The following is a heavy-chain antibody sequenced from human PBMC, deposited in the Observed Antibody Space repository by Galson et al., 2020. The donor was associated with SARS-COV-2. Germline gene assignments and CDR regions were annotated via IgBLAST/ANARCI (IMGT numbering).Heavy chain of an antibody. J-gene: IGHJ3*02. Sequence: SETLSLTCTVSGGSMSRYYWTWIRQPPGKGLEWIGYILYGGSTEYNPSLKSRVTMSVDTSKNQFSLKLSSVTAADTAGYYCARDYFGDYLDGFDIWGQGTTVTVAS. V-gene: IGHV4-59*01. CDR3: ARDYFGDYLDGFDI. CDR1: GGSMSRYY. D-gene: IGHD4-17*01. CDR2: ILYGGST.